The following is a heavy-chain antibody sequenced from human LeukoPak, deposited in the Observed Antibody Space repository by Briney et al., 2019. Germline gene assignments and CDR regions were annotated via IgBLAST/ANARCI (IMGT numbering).Heavy chain of an antibody. CDR1: GFTFSSYS. J-gene: IGHJ3*02. D-gene: IGHD4/OR15-4a*01. CDR3: ASGAVSYASDI. V-gene: IGHV3-48*02. CDR2: ISRSSTTI. Sequence: PGGSLRLSCAASGFTFSSYSMNWVRQAPGKGLEWLSYISRSSTTIYNADSIKGRFTISRDNAKNSLYLQVNSLRDEDTAVYYCASGAVSYASDIWGQGTMVTVSS.